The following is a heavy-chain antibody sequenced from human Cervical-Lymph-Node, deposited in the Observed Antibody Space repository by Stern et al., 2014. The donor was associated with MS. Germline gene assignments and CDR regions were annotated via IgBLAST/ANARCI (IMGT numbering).Heavy chain of an antibody. V-gene: IGHV3-74*02. D-gene: IGHD3-10*01. CDR3: TKDTYGPEDY. CDR1: GFPFRYYW. J-gene: IGHJ4*02. CDR2: INVDGTTL. Sequence: VQLVESGGGFVQPGGSLRLSCVASGFPFRYYWMHWVCQGPVKGLVSVALINVDGTTLTHADSVKGRFTISRDNAKNTLYLQMNSLRVEDTAVYYCTKDTYGPEDYWGQGTSVTVSS.